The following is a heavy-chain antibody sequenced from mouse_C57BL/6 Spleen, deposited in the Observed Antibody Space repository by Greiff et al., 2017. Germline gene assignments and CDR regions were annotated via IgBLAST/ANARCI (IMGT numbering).Heavy chain of an antibody. CDR1: GFTFSDYG. V-gene: IGHV5-17*01. D-gene: IGHD2-1*01. J-gene: IGHJ2*01. Sequence: EVKVVESGGGLVKPGGSLKLSCAASGFTFSDYGMHWVRQAPEKGLEWVAYISSGSSTIYYADTVKGRFTISRDNAKNTLFLQMTSLRSEDTAMYYCARSHYYPFDYWGQGTTLTVSS. CDR3: ARSHYYPFDY. CDR2: ISSGSSTI.